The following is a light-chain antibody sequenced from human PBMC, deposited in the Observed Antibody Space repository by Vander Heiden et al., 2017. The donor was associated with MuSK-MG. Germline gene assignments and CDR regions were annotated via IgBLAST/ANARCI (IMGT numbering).Light chain of an antibody. CDR1: SSNIGAGYD. CDR3: QSYDSSLSGLYV. J-gene: IGLJ1*01. V-gene: IGLV1-40*01. CDR2: GNS. Sequence: QSVLTQPPSVPGAPGQRVTIPCTGGSSNIGAGYDVHWYQQLPGTAPKLLIYGNSNRPSGVPDRFSGSKSDTSASLAITGLQAEDEADYYCQSYDSSLSGLYVFGTGTKVTVL.